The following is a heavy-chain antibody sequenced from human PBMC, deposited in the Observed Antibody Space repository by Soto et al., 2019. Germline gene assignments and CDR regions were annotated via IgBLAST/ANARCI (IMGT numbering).Heavy chain of an antibody. Sequence: QVQLVESGGGVVQPGTSLRVSCVGSGFTFRSYVIHWVRQAPGKGLEWVALTSYDGSDKYYGDSVRGRFTISRDNSRNTGDLEMDSLRLEDTAFYYCARWGRTGGLDVWGQGTLVSVSS. CDR1: GFTFRSYV. V-gene: IGHV3-30*19. J-gene: IGHJ1*01. D-gene: IGHD3-16*01. CDR2: TSYDGSDK. CDR3: ARWGRTGGLDV.